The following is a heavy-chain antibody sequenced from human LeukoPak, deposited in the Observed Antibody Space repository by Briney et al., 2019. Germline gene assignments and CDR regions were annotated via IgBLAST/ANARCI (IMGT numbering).Heavy chain of an antibody. J-gene: IGHJ4*02. CDR1: GGSISTYY. D-gene: IGHD6-19*01. CDR3: ARARSGWYYFDY. V-gene: IGHV4-59*01. CDR2: IYHSGST. Sequence: SETLSLTCTVSGGSISTYYWNWIRQPPGKGLEWIGYIYHSGSTNYNPSLQSRVTISVDTSKNQFSLNLNSVTAADTAVYYCARARSGWYYFDYWGQGTLVTVSS.